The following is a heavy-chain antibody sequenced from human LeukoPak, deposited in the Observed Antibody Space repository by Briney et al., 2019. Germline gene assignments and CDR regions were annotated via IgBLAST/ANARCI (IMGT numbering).Heavy chain of an antibody. D-gene: IGHD3-10*01. J-gene: IGHJ6*03. CDR1: GFTFSSYG. V-gene: IGHV3-30*02. CDR2: IWYDGSNK. Sequence: GGSLRLSCAASGFTFSSYGMHWVRQAPGKGLEWVAFIWYDGSNKYYAGSVKGRFTISRDNSKNTLYLQMNSLRAEDTAVYYCAKDGRLWFGELSSYYYYMDVWGKGTTVTISS. CDR3: AKDGRLWFGELSSYYYYMDV.